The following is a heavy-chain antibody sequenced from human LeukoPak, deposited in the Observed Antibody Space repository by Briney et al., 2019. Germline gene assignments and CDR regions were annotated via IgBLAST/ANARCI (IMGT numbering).Heavy chain of an antibody. D-gene: IGHD1-26*01. CDR1: GYTFTGYY. CDR3: ARDSGSYLSPKFDY. CDR2: INPNSGGT. V-gene: IGHV1-2*02. J-gene: IGHJ4*02. Sequence: ASVKVSCKASGYTFTGYYMHWVRQAPGQGLEWMGWINPNSGGTNYAQKFQGRVSMTRETAISTAYMELSRLRSDDTAVYYCARDSGSYLSPKFDYWGQGTLVTVSS.